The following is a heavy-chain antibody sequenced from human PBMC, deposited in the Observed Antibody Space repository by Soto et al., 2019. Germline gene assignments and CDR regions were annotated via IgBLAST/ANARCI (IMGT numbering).Heavy chain of an antibody. V-gene: IGHV4-59*01. CDR3: ARVRKEQVGGYNYYGMDV. J-gene: IGHJ6*02. CDR2: ISHSGST. D-gene: IGHD5-18*01. CDR1: GVSIRSYF. Sequence: PSETLSLTCTVSGVSIRSYFLGWIRQPPGKGLDWIGYISHSGSTDYNPSLNSRVTISVDTSKNESPLRLSSMTAADTAVYYCARVRKEQVGGYNYYGMDVWGQGTTVTVSS.